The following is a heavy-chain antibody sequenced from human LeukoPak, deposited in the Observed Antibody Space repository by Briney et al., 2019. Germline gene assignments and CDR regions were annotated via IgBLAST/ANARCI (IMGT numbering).Heavy chain of an antibody. CDR1: GFTFSSYG. V-gene: IGHV3-23*01. D-gene: IGHD5-12*01. Sequence: GGTLRLSCAASGFTFSSYGMSWVRQAPGKGLEWVSAISGSGGSTYYADSVKGRFTVSRDNSKNTLYLQMNSLRAEDTAVYYCATNGGYSGYDYWGQGTLVTVSS. CDR2: ISGSGGST. CDR3: ATNGGYSGYDY. J-gene: IGHJ4*02.